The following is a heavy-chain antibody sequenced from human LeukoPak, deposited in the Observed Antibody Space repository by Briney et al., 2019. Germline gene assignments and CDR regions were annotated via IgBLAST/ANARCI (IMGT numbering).Heavy chain of an antibody. CDR1: GYTFTSYH. CDR2: INPSGGTT. Sequence: ASVKVSCKASGYTFTSYHMHWVRQAPGQGLEWMGIINPSGGTTNYAQKFRGRVTMTRDMSTSTVYMELSSLRSEDTAVYYCARDRFGFWSGYSWFEYFQHWGQGTLVTVSS. CDR3: ARDRFGFWSGYSWFEYFQH. D-gene: IGHD3-3*01. V-gene: IGHV1-46*01. J-gene: IGHJ1*01.